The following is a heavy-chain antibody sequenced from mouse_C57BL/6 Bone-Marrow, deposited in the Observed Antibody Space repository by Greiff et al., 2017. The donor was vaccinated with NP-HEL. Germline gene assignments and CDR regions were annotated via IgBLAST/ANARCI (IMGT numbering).Heavy chain of an antibody. D-gene: IGHD1-1*01. CDR1: GFTFSDYY. CDR2: INYDGSST. J-gene: IGHJ2*01. V-gene: IGHV5-16*01. Sequence: EVKLVESEGGLVQPGSSMKLSCTASGFTFSDYYMAWVRQVPEKGLEWVANINYDGSSTYYLDSLKSRFIISRDNAKNILYLQMSSLKSEDTATYYCARWNYYGSSKRYYVDYWGQGTTLTVSS. CDR3: ARWNYYGSSKRYYVDY.